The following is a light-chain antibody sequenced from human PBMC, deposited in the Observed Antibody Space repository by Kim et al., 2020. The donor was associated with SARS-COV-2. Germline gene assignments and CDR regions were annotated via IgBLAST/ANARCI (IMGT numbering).Light chain of an antibody. CDR2: GAS. CDR3: QQYHDWTPPYT. Sequence: SPGERVSPSRTASQSISNSLALYQQKPGQAPRLRINGASTRAAGNPARVSGSRSGAEFTLTISGLQSEDFAVAYCQQYHDWTPPYTFGQGTKLEI. J-gene: IGKJ2*01. CDR1: QSISNS. V-gene: IGKV3-15*01.